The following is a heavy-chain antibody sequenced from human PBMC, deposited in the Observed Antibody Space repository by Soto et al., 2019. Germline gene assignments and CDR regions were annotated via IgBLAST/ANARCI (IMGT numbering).Heavy chain of an antibody. CDR2: FYYSGST. Sequence: QLQLQESGPGLVRPSETLSLTCAVSGGSISSSSYYWGWIRQPPGKGLEWIGSFYYSGSTNYNPSLKSRVSISVDTSKNRFSLRLRSVTVADTAVYFCATTTSSYYFYGVDDWGQGTTVTVSS. V-gene: IGHV4-39*01. D-gene: IGHD2-2*01. CDR1: GGSISSSSYY. J-gene: IGHJ6*02. CDR3: ATTTSSYYFYGVDD.